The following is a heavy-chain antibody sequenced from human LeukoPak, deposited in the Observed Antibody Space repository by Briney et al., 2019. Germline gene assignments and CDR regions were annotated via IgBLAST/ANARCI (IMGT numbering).Heavy chain of an antibody. D-gene: IGHD2-15*01. CDR3: ARDYCSGGTCHDPL. CDR1: GFTFSSYW. J-gene: IGHJ4*02. Sequence: GGSLRLSCAASGFTFSSYWMSWVRQAPGKGLEGVANIKQDGSEKYHVDSVKGRFTISRDNAKNSLYLQMNSLRAEDTAVYYCARDYCSGGTCHDPLWGQGTLVTVSS. CDR2: IKQDGSEK. V-gene: IGHV3-7*01.